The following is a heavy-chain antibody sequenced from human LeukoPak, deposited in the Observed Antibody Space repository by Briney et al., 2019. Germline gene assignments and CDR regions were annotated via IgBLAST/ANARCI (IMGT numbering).Heavy chain of an antibody. V-gene: IGHV1-2*06. CDR3: AIAPSGYSNYVGDR. CDR1: GYTFTGYY. CDR2: INPNSGGT. Sequence: ASVKVSCKASGYTFTGYYMHWVRQAPGQGLEWMGRINPNSGGTNYAQKFQGRVTMTRDTSISTAYMELSRLRSDDTAVYYCAIAPSGYSNYVGDRWGQGTLVTASS. D-gene: IGHD4-11*01. J-gene: IGHJ4*02.